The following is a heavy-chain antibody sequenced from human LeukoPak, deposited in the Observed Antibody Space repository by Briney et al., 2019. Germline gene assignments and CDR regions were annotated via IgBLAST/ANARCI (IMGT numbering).Heavy chain of an antibody. Sequence: SETLSLTCAVYGGSFSGYYWSWIRQPPGKGLEWIGEINHSGSTNYNPSLKSRVTISVDTSKNQFSLKLSSVTAVDTAVYYCARGSSWYSPFDYWGQGTLVTVSS. J-gene: IGHJ4*02. V-gene: IGHV4-34*01. CDR2: INHSGST. CDR3: ARGSSWYSPFDY. CDR1: GGSFSGYY. D-gene: IGHD6-13*01.